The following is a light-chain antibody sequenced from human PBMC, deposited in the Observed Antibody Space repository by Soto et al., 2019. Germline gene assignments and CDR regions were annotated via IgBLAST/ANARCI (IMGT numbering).Light chain of an antibody. CDR1: QNILSN. CDR2: GAS. Sequence: EMVLTQSPGTLSLSPGERATLSCRASQNILSNLAWYQQKPGQAPRLLIYGASTRATGIPDRFSGSGSGTDFTLTISRLEPEDFAVYYCQQYGSSPRTFGQGTKVDIK. V-gene: IGKV3-20*01. J-gene: IGKJ1*01. CDR3: QQYGSSPRT.